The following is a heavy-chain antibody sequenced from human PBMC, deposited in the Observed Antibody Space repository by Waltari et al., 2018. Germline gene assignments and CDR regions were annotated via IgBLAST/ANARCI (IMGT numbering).Heavy chain of an antibody. CDR3: ARDTGGWYYDL. CDR1: DGSISIFY. CDR2: ISTSGGT. D-gene: IGHD3-10*01. J-gene: IGHJ2*01. Sequence: VQLLQSGPGLVKPSETLSLTCTVSDGSISIFYWTWIRQPPGKGPEWIGYISTSGGTKYNPSLQSRVSVSVDTSRNQFSLRLTSVTAADTALYYCARDTGGWYYDLWGRGSLVTVSA. V-gene: IGHV4-59*01.